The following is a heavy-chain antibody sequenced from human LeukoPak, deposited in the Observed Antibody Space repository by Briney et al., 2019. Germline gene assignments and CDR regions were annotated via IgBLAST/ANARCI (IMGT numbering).Heavy chain of an antibody. CDR1: GDSISSNEW. CDR3: ARDLAVAGTNYFDF. D-gene: IGHD6-19*01. V-gene: IGHV4-4*02. J-gene: IGHJ4*02. CDR2: VFHSGST. Sequence: PSETLSLTCSVSGDSISSNEWWSWVRQPPGKGLEWIGEVFHSGSTNFNPSLKSRVTISIDKSKNQFSLEVNSVTAADTAIYYCARDLAVAGTNYFDFWGQGVLVTVSS.